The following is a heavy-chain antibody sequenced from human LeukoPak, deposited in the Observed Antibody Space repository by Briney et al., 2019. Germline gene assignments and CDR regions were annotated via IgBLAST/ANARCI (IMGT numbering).Heavy chain of an antibody. CDR1: GFTFC. Sequence: GGSLRLSCTASGFTFCMTWVRQAPGTGLEWVANMTQDGSEKYYVDSVKGRFTISRDNAKNSLYLQMNSLRAEHTAVYYCARIYCSSTNCYRHFDYWGQGTLVTVSS. V-gene: IGHV3-7*01. CDR2: MTQDGSEK. CDR3: ARIYCSSTNCYRHFDY. J-gene: IGHJ4*02. D-gene: IGHD2-2*01.